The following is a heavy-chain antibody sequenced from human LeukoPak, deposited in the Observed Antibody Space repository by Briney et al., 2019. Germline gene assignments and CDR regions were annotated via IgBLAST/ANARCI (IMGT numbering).Heavy chain of an antibody. CDR3: ARDRGSKGYDFWSGYYSHDAFDI. D-gene: IGHD3-3*01. CDR1: GYTFTSYD. V-gene: IGHV1-8*01. J-gene: IGHJ3*02. Sequence: ASVKVSCKASGYTFTSYDINWVRQATGQGLEWMGWMNPNSGNTGYAQKFQGRVTMTRNTSISTAYMELSSLRSEDTAVYYCARDRGSKGYDFWSGYYSHDAFDIWGQGTMVTVSS. CDR2: MNPNSGNT.